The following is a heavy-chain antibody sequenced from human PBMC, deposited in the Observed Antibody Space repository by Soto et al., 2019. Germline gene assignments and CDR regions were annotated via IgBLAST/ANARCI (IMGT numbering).Heavy chain of an antibody. Sequence: QVHLVQSGAELKKPGASVRVSCKASGYSFTRNGISWVRQAPGQGLEWMGWISANNGDTNYAQKFQGRVNTTTDTSTSAAYMERRSLRSDDTAVYYCVRNSDSDTGPSRDVWGQGTTVTVSS. J-gene: IGHJ6*02. CDR1: GYSFTRNG. CDR3: VRNSDSDTGPSRDV. CDR2: ISANNGDT. V-gene: IGHV1-18*01. D-gene: IGHD1-26*01.